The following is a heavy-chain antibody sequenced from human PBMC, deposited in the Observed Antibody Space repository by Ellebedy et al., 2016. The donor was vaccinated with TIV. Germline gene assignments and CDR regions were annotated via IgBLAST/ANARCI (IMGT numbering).Heavy chain of an antibody. CDR2: INYSGST. D-gene: IGHD3-9*01. Sequence: SETLSLTXTVSGGSISSYYWSWIRQPPGKGLEWIGYINYSGSTNYNPSHKSRVTISVDTSKNQFSLKLRSVTAADTAVYYCARHDSYDILTGYSLDYWGQGTLVTVSS. CDR3: ARHDSYDILTGYSLDY. CDR1: GGSISSYY. V-gene: IGHV4-59*08. J-gene: IGHJ4*02.